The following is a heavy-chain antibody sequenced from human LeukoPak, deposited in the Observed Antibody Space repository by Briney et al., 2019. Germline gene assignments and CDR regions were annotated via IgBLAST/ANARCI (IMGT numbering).Heavy chain of an antibody. J-gene: IGHJ3*02. CDR1: GYTFTSYD. D-gene: IGHD5-12*01. Sequence: ASVKVSCKASGYTFTSYDINWVRQATGQGREWMGWMNPNSGNTGYAQKFQGRVTMTRNTSISTAYMELSSLRSEDTAVYYCARRKFGYDDAFDIWGQGTMVTVSS. CDR2: MNPNSGNT. V-gene: IGHV1-8*01. CDR3: ARRKFGYDDAFDI.